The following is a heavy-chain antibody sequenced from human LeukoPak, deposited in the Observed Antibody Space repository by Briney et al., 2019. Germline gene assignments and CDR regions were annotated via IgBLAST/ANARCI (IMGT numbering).Heavy chain of an antibody. CDR3: ARSYSSGPFDL. J-gene: IGHJ4*02. CDR1: GDSISSYY. Sequence: SETLSLTCTVSGDSISSYYWNWIQQPPGKGLEWIGYIYYSGSTKYNASLKSRVTISLDTSNNQFSLKLRSMTAADTAVYYCARSYSSGPFDLWGQGTLVIASS. V-gene: IGHV4-59*01. CDR2: IYYSGST. D-gene: IGHD6-19*01.